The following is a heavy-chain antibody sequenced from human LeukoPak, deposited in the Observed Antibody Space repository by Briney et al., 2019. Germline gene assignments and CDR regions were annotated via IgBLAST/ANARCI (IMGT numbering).Heavy chain of an antibody. V-gene: IGHV4-34*01. J-gene: IGHJ5*02. CDR2: INHSGST. CDR1: GGSFSGYY. Sequence: PSETLSLTCAVYGGSFSGYYWSWIRQPPGKGLGWIGEINHSGSTNYNPSLKSRVTISVDTSKNQFSLKLSSVTAADTAVYYCARGLVTSGRNWFDPWGQGTLVTVSS. D-gene: IGHD5-18*01. CDR3: ARGLVTSGRNWFDP.